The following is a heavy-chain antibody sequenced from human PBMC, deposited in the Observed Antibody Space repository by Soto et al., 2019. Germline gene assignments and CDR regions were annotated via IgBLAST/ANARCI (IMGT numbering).Heavy chain of an antibody. Sequence: LRLSCAASGFTFDDYAMHWVRQAPGKGLEWVSGISWNSGSIGYADSVKGRFTISRDNAKNSLYLQMNSLRAEDTALYYCANSGGYYYDSSGYYGYWGQGTLVTVSS. D-gene: IGHD3-22*01. V-gene: IGHV3-9*01. CDR2: ISWNSGSI. J-gene: IGHJ4*02. CDR3: ANSGGYYYDSSGYYGY. CDR1: GFTFDDYA.